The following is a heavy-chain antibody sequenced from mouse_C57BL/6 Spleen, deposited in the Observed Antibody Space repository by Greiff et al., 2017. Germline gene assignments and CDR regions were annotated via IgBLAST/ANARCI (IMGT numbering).Heavy chain of an antibody. J-gene: IGHJ3*01. CDR2: IDPENGDT. D-gene: IGHD2-12*01. CDR3: TGNDETTWFAY. CDR1: GFNIKDDY. Sequence: EVQLQQSGAELVRPGASVKLSCTASGFNIKDDYMHWVKQRPEQGLEWIGWIDPENGDTEYASKFQGKATITADTSSNTAYLQLSSLTSEDTAVYYCTGNDETTWFAYWGQGTLVTVSA. V-gene: IGHV14-4*01.